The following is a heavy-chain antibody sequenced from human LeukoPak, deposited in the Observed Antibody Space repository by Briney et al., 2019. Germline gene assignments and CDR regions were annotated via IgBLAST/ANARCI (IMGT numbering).Heavy chain of an antibody. V-gene: IGHV4-38-2*02. Sequence: PSETLSLTCTVSGYSISSGYYWGWIRQPPGQGLEWIGSIYHSGSTYYNPSLKSRVTISVDTSKNQFSLKLSSVTAADTAVYYCARVEDSGYDYRGRFDPWGQGTLVTVSS. CDR2: IYHSGST. J-gene: IGHJ5*02. CDR3: ARVEDSGYDYRGRFDP. D-gene: IGHD5-12*01. CDR1: GYSISSGYY.